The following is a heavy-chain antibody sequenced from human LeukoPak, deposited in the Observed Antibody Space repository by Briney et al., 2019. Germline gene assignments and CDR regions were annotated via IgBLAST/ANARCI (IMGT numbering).Heavy chain of an antibody. V-gene: IGHV1-18*01. CDR3: ARVGSIAAAVYYFDY. CDR1: GYTFTSYG. CDR2: ISAYNGNT. Sequence: GASAKVSCKASGYTFTSYGISWVRQAPGQGLEWMGWISAYNGNTNYAQKLQGRVTMTTDTSTSTAYMELRSLRSDDTAVYYCARVGSIAAAVYYFDYWGQGTLVTVSS. D-gene: IGHD6-13*01. J-gene: IGHJ4*02.